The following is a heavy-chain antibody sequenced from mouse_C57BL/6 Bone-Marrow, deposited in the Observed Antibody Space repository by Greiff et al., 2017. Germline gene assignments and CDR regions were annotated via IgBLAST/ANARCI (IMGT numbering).Heavy chain of an antibody. CDR3: TTEGGYDDAMDY. Sequence: EVKVVESGGGLVQPGGSMKLSCVASGFTFSNYWMNWVRQSPEKGLEWVAQIRLKSDNYATHYVESVKGRFTISRDDSKSSVYLQMNNLRAEDTGIYYCTTEGGYDDAMDYWGQGTSVTVSS. D-gene: IGHD2-2*01. CDR1: GFTFSNYW. J-gene: IGHJ4*01. CDR2: IRLKSDNYAT. V-gene: IGHV6-3*01.